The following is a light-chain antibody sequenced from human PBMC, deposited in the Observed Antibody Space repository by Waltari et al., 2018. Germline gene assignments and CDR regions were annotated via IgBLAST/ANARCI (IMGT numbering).Light chain of an antibody. V-gene: IGKV1-39*01. J-gene: IGKJ5*01. CDR1: QTINKY. Sequence: DIHMTQSPSSLSASVGDRVTITCRASQTINKYLNWYQQKPGKAPKVLISVVSYLHTGVPSRFSGSGSGTDFTLTISSLQAEDVAVYYCHHYYIPPLTFGQGTRLEIK. CDR3: HHYYIPPLT. CDR2: VVS.